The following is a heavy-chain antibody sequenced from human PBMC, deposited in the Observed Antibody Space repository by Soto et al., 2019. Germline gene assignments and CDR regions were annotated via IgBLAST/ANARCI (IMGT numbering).Heavy chain of an antibody. J-gene: IGHJ4*02. CDR2: IYFSGST. CDR3: ARSPNKQLWSYPSDY. Sequence: QVQLQESGPGLVKPSQTLSLTCTVSGGSISSGGYYWSWIRQHPGKGLEWIGYIYFSGSTYYNPSQKSYVTISLDTSKILFSLKLSPVTAPDPAVYYCARSPNKQLWSYPSDYWGQGTRVPVSS. V-gene: IGHV4-31*01. D-gene: IGHD5-18*01. CDR1: GGSISSGGYY.